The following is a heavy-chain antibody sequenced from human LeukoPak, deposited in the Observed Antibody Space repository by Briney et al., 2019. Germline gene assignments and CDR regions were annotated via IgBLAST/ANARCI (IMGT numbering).Heavy chain of an antibody. CDR1: GFTVSSNY. Sequence: GGSLRLSCAASGFTVSSNYMSWVRQAPGKGLEWVSVIYSGGSTYYADSVKGRFTISRDNSKNTLYLQMNSLRAEDTVVYYCARGDYYDSSGYRDWGQGTLVTVSS. CDR3: ARGDYYDSSGYRD. V-gene: IGHV3-66*01. CDR2: IYSGGST. D-gene: IGHD3-22*01. J-gene: IGHJ4*02.